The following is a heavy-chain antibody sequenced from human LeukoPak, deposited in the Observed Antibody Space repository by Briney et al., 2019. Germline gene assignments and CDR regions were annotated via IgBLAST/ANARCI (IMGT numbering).Heavy chain of an antibody. CDR3: ARDRSSSS. V-gene: IGHV1-2*02. CDR1: GYTFSASG. CDR2: INPNSGGT. D-gene: IGHD6-6*01. Sequence: GASVKVSCKASGYTFSASGISWVRQAPGQGLEWMGWINPNSGGTNYAQKFQDRVTMTRDTSISTAYMELSRLRSDDTAVYYCARDRSSSSWGQGTLVTVSS. J-gene: IGHJ4*02.